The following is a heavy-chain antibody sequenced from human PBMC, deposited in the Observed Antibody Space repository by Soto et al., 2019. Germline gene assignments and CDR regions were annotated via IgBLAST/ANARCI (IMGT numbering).Heavy chain of an antibody. Sequence: GGSLRLSCAASGFTFSSYGMHWVRQAPGKGLEWVAVISYDGSNKYYADSVKGRFTISRDNSKNTLYLQMNSLRAEDTAVYYCAKDPAMVVVVGLFDYWGQGT. CDR3: AKDPAMVVVVGLFDY. V-gene: IGHV3-30*18. CDR2: ISYDGSNK. J-gene: IGHJ4*02. D-gene: IGHD3-22*01. CDR1: GFTFSSYG.